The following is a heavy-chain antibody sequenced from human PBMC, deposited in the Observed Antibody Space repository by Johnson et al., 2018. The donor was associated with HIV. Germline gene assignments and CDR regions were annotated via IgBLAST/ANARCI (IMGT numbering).Heavy chain of an antibody. V-gene: IGHV3-13*01. J-gene: IGHJ3*02. CDR3: ARDRDSIVGVPYAFDI. Sequence: VQLVESGGGLVQPGGSLRLSCVASGFTFSSYDMHWVHQATGKGLEWVSGIGTAGDTYYPGSVKGRFTISRDNAKNSLYLQMNSLRAEDTAVYYCARDRDSIVGVPYAFDIWGQGTMVTVSS. CDR1: GFTFSSYD. D-gene: IGHD1-26*01. CDR2: IGTAGDT.